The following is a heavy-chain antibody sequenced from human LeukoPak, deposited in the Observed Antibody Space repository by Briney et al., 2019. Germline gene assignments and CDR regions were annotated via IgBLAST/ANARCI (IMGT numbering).Heavy chain of an antibody. V-gene: IGHV4-59*01. D-gene: IGHD6-13*01. Sequence: SETLSLTCTVSGGSISSYYWSWVRQPAGKGLEWIGYIYYSGSTNYNPSLKSRVTISVDTSKNQFSLKLSSVTAADTAVYYCARGSVPYSSSWYHFDYWGQGTLVTVSS. CDR2: IYYSGST. J-gene: IGHJ4*02. CDR3: ARGSVPYSSSWYHFDY. CDR1: GGSISSYY.